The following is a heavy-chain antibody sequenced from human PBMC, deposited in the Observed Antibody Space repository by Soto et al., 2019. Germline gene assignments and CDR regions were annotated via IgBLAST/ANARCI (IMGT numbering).Heavy chain of an antibody. J-gene: IGHJ6*02. CDR2: ITSIFGFT. Sequence: QVQLVQSGAEVKRPGSWVKVSCKASGGTFKNYAVNWVRQAPGQGLEWMGGITSIFGFTNSAQKFQGRVTLPADDSTNTGYMELSGLSSEDTAVYFCARSLGGVHCSGGSCRTRGVHGLEVWGPGTTVTVSS. CDR3: ARSLGGVHCSGGSCRTRGVHGLEV. V-gene: IGHV1-69*12. D-gene: IGHD2-15*01. CDR1: GGTFKNYA.